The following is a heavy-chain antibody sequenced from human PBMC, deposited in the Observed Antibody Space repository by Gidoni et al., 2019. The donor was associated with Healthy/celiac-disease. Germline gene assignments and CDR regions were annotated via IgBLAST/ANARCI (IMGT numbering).Heavy chain of an antibody. V-gene: IGHV3-15*01. D-gene: IGHD2-15*01. CDR2: IKSKTGGGTT. Sequence: EVQLVESGGGLVKPRGSLSPPLAVPAFTSSNAWMSWLRQAPGKGLEWVGRIKSKTGGGTTDYAAPVKGRFTISRDDSKTTLYLQMNSLKTEDTAVYYCTTGVGAAPQVDYWGQGTLVTVSS. CDR3: TTGVGAAPQVDY. J-gene: IGHJ4*02. CDR1: AFTSSNAW.